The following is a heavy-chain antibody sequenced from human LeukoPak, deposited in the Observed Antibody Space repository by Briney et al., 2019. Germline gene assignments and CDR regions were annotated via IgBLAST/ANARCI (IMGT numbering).Heavy chain of an antibody. J-gene: IGHJ6*03. CDR3: ARARLDGLGSYYYYYYYYMDV. CDR1: GGSISSYY. Sequence: SETLSLTCTVSGGSISSYYWSWLRQPPGKGLEWIGYIYYSGSTNYNPSLKSRVTISVDTSKNQFSLKLSSVTAADTAVYYCARARLDGLGSYYYYYYYYMDVWGKGTTVTISS. D-gene: IGHD3-10*01. CDR2: IYYSGST. V-gene: IGHV4-59*01.